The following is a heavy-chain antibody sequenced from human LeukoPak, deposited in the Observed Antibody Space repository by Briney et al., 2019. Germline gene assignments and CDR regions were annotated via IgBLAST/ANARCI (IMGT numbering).Heavy chain of an antibody. Sequence: GGSLRLSCAASGFTFSSYWMSWVRQAPGKGLEWVANIKQDGSEKYYVDPVKGRFTISRDNAKNSLYLQMNSLRAEDTAVYYCARDGLLWFGELFQYYFDYWGQGTLVTVSS. J-gene: IGHJ4*02. V-gene: IGHV3-7*01. D-gene: IGHD3-10*01. CDR3: ARDGLLWFGELFQYYFDY. CDR1: GFTFSSYW. CDR2: IKQDGSEK.